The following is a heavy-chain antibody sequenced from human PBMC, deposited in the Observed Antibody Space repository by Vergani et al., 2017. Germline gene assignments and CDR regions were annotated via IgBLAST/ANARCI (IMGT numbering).Heavy chain of an antibody. D-gene: IGHD4-17*01. CDR3: AKDGRENSDYGYFCY. J-gene: IGHJ4*02. CDR2: IGYDGRIK. CDR1: GFSFNTYG. V-gene: IGHV3-30*02. Sequence: QVQLVETGGGVVQPGGSLRLYCATSGFSFNTYGAHWVRQAPGKGLEWVAFIGYDGRIKYNVDSVKGRFTISRDTSKKTLSLQMRSLRADDTAVYYCAKDGRENSDYGYFCYWGQGTLVTVSS.